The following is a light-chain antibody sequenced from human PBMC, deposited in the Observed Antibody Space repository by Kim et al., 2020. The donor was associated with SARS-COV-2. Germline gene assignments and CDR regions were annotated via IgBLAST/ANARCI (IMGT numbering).Light chain of an antibody. CDR1: QSLTRS. V-gene: IGKV3-11*01. J-gene: IGKJ4*01. CDR2: DTS. Sequence: PGERATLSCRASQSLTRSLAWYQQKPGQPPRLLIYDTSNRAADIPARFSASGSGTDFTLSISSLEPEDFAIYYCQQRGNWPLTFGGGTRVDI. CDR3: QQRGNWPLT.